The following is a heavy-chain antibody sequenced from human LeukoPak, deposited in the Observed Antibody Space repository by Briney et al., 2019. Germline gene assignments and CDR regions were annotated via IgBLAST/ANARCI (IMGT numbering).Heavy chain of an antibody. CDR2: IKQDASEK. D-gene: IGHD3-10*01. J-gene: IGHJ4*02. CDR3: ARDGWRFGELSDY. V-gene: IGHV3-7*04. Sequence: GGSLRLSCAASGLTFSSNWMHWVRQAPGKGLEWVANIKQDASEKYYVNSVKGRFTIFRDNAKNSLNLQMNSLRPEDTAVYYCARDGWRFGELSDYWGQGTLVTVSS. CDR1: GLTFSSNW.